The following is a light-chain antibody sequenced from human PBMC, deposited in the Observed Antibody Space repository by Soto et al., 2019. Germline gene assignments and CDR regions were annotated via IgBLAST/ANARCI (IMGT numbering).Light chain of an antibody. V-gene: IGKV3-15*01. J-gene: IGKJ1*01. CDR3: QHYNNWPWT. Sequence: EIVMTQSPATLSVSPGERATLSCGASQSVSSNLAWYQQKPGQAPGLLIYGASTRATGIPARFSGSGSGTEFTLTISSLQSEDFAVYYCQHYNNWPWTLGQGTKVDIK. CDR1: QSVSSN. CDR2: GAS.